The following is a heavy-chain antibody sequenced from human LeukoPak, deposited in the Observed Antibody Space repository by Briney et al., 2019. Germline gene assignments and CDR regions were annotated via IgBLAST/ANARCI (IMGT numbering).Heavy chain of an antibody. D-gene: IGHD3-22*01. V-gene: IGHV3-21*01. CDR3: ARDYYDSSGSSWFDP. CDR1: GFTFSRYS. Sequence: GSLRLSCAASGFTFSRYSMNWVRQAPGKGLEWVSSISNGSSFMYYADSVKGRFTISRDNAKNSLYLQMNSLRAKDTALYYCARDYYDSSGSSWFDPWGQGTLVTVSS. J-gene: IGHJ5*02. CDR2: ISNGSSFM.